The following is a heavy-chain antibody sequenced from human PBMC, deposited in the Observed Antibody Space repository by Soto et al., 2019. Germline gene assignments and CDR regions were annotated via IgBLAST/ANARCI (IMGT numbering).Heavy chain of an antibody. D-gene: IGHD6-13*01. Sequence: SETLSLTCTVSGGSISVYYLTWIRQPPGKELEWIGYISYTGSTNYNPSLKSRVTISVDTSKNQFSLKLSSVTAADTAVYYCAREGYSSSWYLAGAFDLWGQGTMVTV. CDR2: ISYTGST. CDR1: GGSISVYY. V-gene: IGHV4-59*01. J-gene: IGHJ3*01. CDR3: AREGYSSSWYLAGAFDL.